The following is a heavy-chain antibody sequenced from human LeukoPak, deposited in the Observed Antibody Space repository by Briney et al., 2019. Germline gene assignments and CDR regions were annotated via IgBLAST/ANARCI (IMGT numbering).Heavy chain of an antibody. J-gene: IGHJ4*02. CDR2: ISSGSII. CDR1: GFTFSSFE. D-gene: IGHD1-14*01. Sequence: GGSLRLSCAASGFTFSSFEMNWVRQGPGKGLEWVSYISSGSIIYYADSVKGRFTISRDNAKNSLYLQMSSLRAEDTAVYYCAKDRPHPSAEPTNFDDWGQGTLVTVSS. CDR3: AKDRPHPSAEPTNFDD. V-gene: IGHV3-48*03.